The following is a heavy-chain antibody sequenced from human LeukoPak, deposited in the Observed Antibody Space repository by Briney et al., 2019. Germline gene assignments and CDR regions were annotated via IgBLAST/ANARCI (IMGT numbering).Heavy chain of an antibody. D-gene: IGHD2-2*01. CDR3: ARAGEEILVVPGALYFDY. J-gene: IGHJ4*02. Sequence: GGSLRLSCAVSGFTFSSYWMSWARQGPGKGLECVAIIKQDGSEKYYVDSVKGRFTISRDNAKKSLYLQMNSLRAEDTAVYYCARAGEEILVVPGALYFDYWGQGSLVTVSS. V-gene: IGHV3-7*05. CDR1: GFTFSSYW. CDR2: IKQDGSEK.